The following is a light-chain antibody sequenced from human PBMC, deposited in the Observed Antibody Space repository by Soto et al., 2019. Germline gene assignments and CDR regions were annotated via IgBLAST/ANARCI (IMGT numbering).Light chain of an antibody. CDR3: QQYDNLPLI. CDR1: QDIKRW. V-gene: IGKV1-33*01. CDR2: DAS. J-gene: IGKJ5*01. Sequence: DIQTTQSPSSVSSSVGDIVTITCRASQDIKRWLAWYQQKSGKAPKLLIYDASSLETGVPSRFSGSGSGTDFTLTISSLQPEDFATYYCQQYDNLPLIFGQGTRLEIK.